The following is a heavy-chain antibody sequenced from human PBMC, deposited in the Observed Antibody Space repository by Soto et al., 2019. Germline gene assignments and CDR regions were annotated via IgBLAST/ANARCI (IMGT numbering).Heavy chain of an antibody. CDR1: GFTFSSYA. D-gene: IGHD1-26*01. CDR2: ISGSGGST. CDR3: AKMGGSYRPGNYYFDY. V-gene: IGHV3-23*01. J-gene: IGHJ4*02. Sequence: EVQLLESGGGLVQPGGSLRLSCAASGFTFSSYAMSWVRQAPGKGLEWVSAISGSGGSTYYADSVKGRFTISRDNSKNTLYLQMNSLRVEDTAVYYCAKMGGSYRPGNYYFDYWGQGTLVTVSS.